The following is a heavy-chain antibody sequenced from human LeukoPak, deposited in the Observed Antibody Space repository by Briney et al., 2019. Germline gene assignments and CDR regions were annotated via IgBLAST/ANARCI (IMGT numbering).Heavy chain of an antibody. Sequence: ASVKVSCKASGYTFTSYDINWVRQATGQGLEWMGWMNPNSGNTGYAQKFQGRVTITRNTSISTAYMELSRLRSDDTAVYYCARDITMSGYWGQGTLVTVSS. CDR2: MNPNSGNT. CDR1: GYTFTSYD. J-gene: IGHJ4*02. CDR3: ARDITMSGY. V-gene: IGHV1-8*03. D-gene: IGHD3-10*02.